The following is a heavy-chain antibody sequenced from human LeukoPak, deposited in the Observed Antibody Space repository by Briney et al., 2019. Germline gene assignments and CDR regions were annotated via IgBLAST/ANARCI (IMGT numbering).Heavy chain of an antibody. J-gene: IGHJ3*01. CDR1: GGTFTHFV. CDR2: IAPISGTP. V-gene: IGHV1-69*06. CDR3: AREGEYYAESGNLIDAADV. Sequence: SVKVSCKASGGTFTHFVISWLRQAPGQGLEWMGGIAPISGTPVYAQKFQDRVNITADTSTNTAYMEMSSLTSADTAMYYCAREGEYYAESGNLIDAADVWGQGTMVIVSA. D-gene: IGHD3-10*01.